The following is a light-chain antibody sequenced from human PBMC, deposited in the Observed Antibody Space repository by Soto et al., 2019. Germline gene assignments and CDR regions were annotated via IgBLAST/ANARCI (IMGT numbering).Light chain of an antibody. CDR2: ATS. CDR3: QQTYATPWT. Sequence: DIQMTQSPPSLSASVRYRVTITCRASQSMATFLNWYQQKPGKAPKLLIYATSTLQSGVPSRFSGSGSGTDFTLTIRSLQPEDFATYYCQQTYATPWTFGRGTKVDIK. CDR1: QSMATF. V-gene: IGKV1-39*01. J-gene: IGKJ1*01.